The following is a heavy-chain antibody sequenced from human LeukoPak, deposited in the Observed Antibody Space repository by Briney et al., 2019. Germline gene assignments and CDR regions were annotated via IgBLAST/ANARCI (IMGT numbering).Heavy chain of an antibody. CDR2: IYYSGST. D-gene: IGHD3-9*01. J-gene: IGHJ4*02. Sequence: PSETLSLTCTVSGGSISSSSYYWGWIRQPPGKGLEWIGSIYYSGSTYYNPSLKSRVTISVDTSKNQFSLKLSSVTAADTAVYYCARLDGRAFDIWGQGTLVTVSS. V-gene: IGHV4-39*07. CDR1: GGSISSSSYY. CDR3: ARLDGRAFDI.